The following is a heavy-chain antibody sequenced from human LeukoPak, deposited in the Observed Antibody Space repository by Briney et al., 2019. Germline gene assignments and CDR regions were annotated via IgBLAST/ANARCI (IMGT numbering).Heavy chain of an antibody. CDR3: ARVVIDYYSYYYMDV. D-gene: IGHD2-21*01. Sequence: ASLKVSCKASGDTFTSSGISWVRQAPGQGLEWMGWIYNYNDNTNYAQKFQGRVSMTTDTSTSTAYMELRSLTPDDTAVYYCARVVIDYYSYYYMDVWGKGTTVTVSS. J-gene: IGHJ6*03. CDR2: IYNYNDNT. CDR1: GDTFTSSG. V-gene: IGHV1-18*01.